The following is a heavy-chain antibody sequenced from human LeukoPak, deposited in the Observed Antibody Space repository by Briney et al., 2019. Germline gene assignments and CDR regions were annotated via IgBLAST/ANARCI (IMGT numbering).Heavy chain of an antibody. CDR1: GFTFDDYG. CDR2: INWNGGST. D-gene: IGHD2-2*01. V-gene: IGHV3-20*04. Sequence: GGSLRLSCAASGFTFDDYGMSWVRPAPGKGLELVSGINWNGGSTGYADSVKGRFTISRDNAKNSLYLQMNSLRAEDTALYYCARGLGDIVVVPAATPDYWGQGTLVTVSS. J-gene: IGHJ4*02. CDR3: ARGLGDIVVVPAATPDY.